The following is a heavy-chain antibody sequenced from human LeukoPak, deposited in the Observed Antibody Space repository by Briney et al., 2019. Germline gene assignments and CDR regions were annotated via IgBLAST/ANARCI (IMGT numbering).Heavy chain of an antibody. D-gene: IGHD2-21*01. J-gene: IGHJ3*02. CDR3: ASGGGEDAFDI. Sequence: PSETLSLTCTVSGGSISSSSYYWGWIRQPPGKGLEWIGSIYHSGSTYYNPSLKSRVTISVDTSKNQFSLKLSSVTAADTAVYYCASGGGEDAFDIWGQGTMVTVSS. CDR2: IYHSGST. V-gene: IGHV4-39*07. CDR1: GGSISSSSYY.